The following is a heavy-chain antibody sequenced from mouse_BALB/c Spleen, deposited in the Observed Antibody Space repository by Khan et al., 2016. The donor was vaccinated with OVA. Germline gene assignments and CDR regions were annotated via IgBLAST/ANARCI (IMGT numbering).Heavy chain of an antibody. D-gene: IGHD1-1*01. CDR2: ISTYYGDA. J-gene: IGHJ3*01. V-gene: IGHV1S137*01. CDR3: ARGSSSSQFAC. CDR1: GFTSTDHA. Sequence: VQLQESGAELVRPGLSEKISGKGSGFTSTDHAMHWVMQSHAKSLEWIGVISTYYGDASYNQKLKGKATMNVDKSSNTAYMELARLTSEDSTIYYSARGSSSSQFACWGQGTLGTVSA.